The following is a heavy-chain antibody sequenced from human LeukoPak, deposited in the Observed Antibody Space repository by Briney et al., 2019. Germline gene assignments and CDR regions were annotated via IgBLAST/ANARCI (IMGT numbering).Heavy chain of an antibody. Sequence: PGGSLSLSCAASGFTFSSYAMSWVRQAPGKGLEWVSAISGSGGSTYYADSVKGRFTISRDNSKNTLYLQMNSLRAEDTAVYYCAKTPAVFQGYCSSTSCSFDYWGQGTLVTVSS. CDR1: GFTFSSYA. CDR2: ISGSGGST. CDR3: AKTPAVFQGYCSSTSCSFDY. D-gene: IGHD2-2*01. J-gene: IGHJ4*02. V-gene: IGHV3-23*01.